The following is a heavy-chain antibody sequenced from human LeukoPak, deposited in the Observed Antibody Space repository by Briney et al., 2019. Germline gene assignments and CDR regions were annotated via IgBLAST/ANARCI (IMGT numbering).Heavy chain of an antibody. J-gene: IGHJ3*02. CDR3: ARERISGYYLGAFDI. D-gene: IGHD3-22*01. CDR2: ISDSGGST. CDR1: GFTFSSYA. Sequence: GGSLRLSCAASGFTFSSYAMSWVRQAPGKGLEWVSAISDSGGSTYYADSVKGRFTISRDNSKNTLYLQMNSLRSDDTAVYYCARERISGYYLGAFDIWGQGTMVTVSS. V-gene: IGHV3-23*01.